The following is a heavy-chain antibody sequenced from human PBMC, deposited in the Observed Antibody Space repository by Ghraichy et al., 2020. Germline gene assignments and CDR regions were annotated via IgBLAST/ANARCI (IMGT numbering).Heavy chain of an antibody. CDR1: GGSFSGYY. Sequence: SETLSLTCAVYGGSFSGYYWSWIRQPPGKGLEWIGEINHSGSTNYNPSLKSRVTISVDTSKNQFSLKLSSVTAADTAVYYCASRREMATGPWGQGTLVTVSS. D-gene: IGHD5-24*01. CDR2: INHSGST. J-gene: IGHJ5*02. CDR3: ASRREMATGP. V-gene: IGHV4-34*01.